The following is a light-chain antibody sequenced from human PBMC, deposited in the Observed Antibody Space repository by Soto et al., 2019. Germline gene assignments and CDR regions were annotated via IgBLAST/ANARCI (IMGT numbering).Light chain of an antibody. CDR1: QSVSSTY. CDR2: VAS. Sequence: IVLTQSPGTLSLSPGERATLSCRASQSVSSTYIAWYQQNPGQAPRLLLYVASSRATGIPDRFSGSGSGTAFTLTISRLEPEDFAVYFCQQYGRSPPFTFGQGTKVEMK. J-gene: IGKJ2*01. CDR3: QQYGRSPPFT. V-gene: IGKV3-20*01.